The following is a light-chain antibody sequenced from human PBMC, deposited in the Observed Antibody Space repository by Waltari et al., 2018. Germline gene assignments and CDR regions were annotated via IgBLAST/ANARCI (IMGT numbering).Light chain of an antibody. V-gene: IGLV1-40*01. Sequence: QSVLTQPPSVSGAPGQRVTIPCTGGSFHIGEGYELHEYQQLPGTAPKLLIFGNNRRPSGVPDRFSGSKSGTSASLAIAGLQAEDEADYYCQSYDNSLSGVVFGGGTKLTVL. J-gene: IGLJ2*01. CDR3: QSYDNSLSGVV. CDR2: GNN. CDR1: SFHIGEGYE.